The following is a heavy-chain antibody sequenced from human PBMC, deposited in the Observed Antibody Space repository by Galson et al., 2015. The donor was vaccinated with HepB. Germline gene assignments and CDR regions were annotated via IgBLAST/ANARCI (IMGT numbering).Heavy chain of an antibody. CDR3: ASSHPTSPFTIFGVVRGERWFDP. CDR2: INAGNGNT. V-gene: IGHV1-3*01. CDR1: GYTFTSYA. D-gene: IGHD3-3*01. Sequence: SVKVSCKASGYTFTSYAMHWVRQAPGQRLEWMGWINAGNGNTKYSQKFQGRVTITRDTSASTAYMELSSLRSEDTAVYYCASSHPTSPFTIFGVVRGERWFDPWGQGTLVTVSS. J-gene: IGHJ5*02.